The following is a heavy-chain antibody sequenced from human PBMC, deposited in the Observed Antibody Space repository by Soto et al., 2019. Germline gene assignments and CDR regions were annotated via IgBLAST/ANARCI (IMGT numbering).Heavy chain of an antibody. CDR1: GYTFSTYA. CDR3: ARGKGMEENYFYYGLDI. Sequence: ASVKVSCKASGYTFSTYAMHWVRQAPGQSLEWMGWLNGGTGQTRYSQKFQDRVIITRDTSASTGYMELSSLTSEDTAVYYCARGKGMEENYFYYGLDIWGQGTTVTAP. V-gene: IGHV1-3*01. CDR2: LNGGTGQT. D-gene: IGHD1-1*01. J-gene: IGHJ6*02.